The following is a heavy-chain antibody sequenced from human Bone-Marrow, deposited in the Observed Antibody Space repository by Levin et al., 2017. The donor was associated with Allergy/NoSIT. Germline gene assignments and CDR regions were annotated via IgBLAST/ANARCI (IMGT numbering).Heavy chain of an antibody. D-gene: IGHD1-7*01. V-gene: IGHV3-30*04. CDR2: ISYDGSNK. J-gene: IGHJ6*02. Sequence: GESLKISCAASGFTFSSYAMHWVRQAPGKGLEWVAVISYDGSNKYYADSVKGRFTISRDNSKNTLYLQMNSLRAEDTAVYYCARDLSNWNYVSSLKGPRPQYYDYGMDVWGQGTTVTVSS. CDR3: ARDLSNWNYVSSLKGPRPQYYDYGMDV. CDR1: GFTFSSYA.